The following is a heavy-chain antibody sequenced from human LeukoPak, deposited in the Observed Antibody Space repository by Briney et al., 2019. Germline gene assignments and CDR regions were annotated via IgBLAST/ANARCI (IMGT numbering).Heavy chain of an antibody. J-gene: IGHJ1*01. D-gene: IGHD3-22*01. CDR1: GFTFSSYW. V-gene: IGHV3-74*01. Sequence: GGSLRLSCAASGFTFSSYWMHWVRQAPGKGLVWVSRINSDGSSTNYADSVKGRFTISRDNAKNTLYLQMNSLRAEDTAVYYCATGNYYDSRGYYTFGHWGQGTLVTVSS. CDR3: ATGNYYDSRGYYTFGH. CDR2: INSDGSST.